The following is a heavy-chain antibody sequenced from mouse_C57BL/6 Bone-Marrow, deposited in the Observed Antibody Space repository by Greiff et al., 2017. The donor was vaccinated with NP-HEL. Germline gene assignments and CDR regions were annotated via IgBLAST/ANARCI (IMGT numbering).Heavy chain of an antibody. Sequence: VQLQQSGAELARPGASVKLSCKASGYTFTSYGISWVKQRTGQGLEWIGEIYPRSGNTYYNEKFKGKATLTADKSSSTAYMELRSLTSEDSAVYFCARRLIYDYGSSYVYFDVWGTGTTVTVSS. J-gene: IGHJ1*03. V-gene: IGHV1-81*01. D-gene: IGHD1-1*01. CDR3: ARRLIYDYGSSYVYFDV. CDR1: GYTFTSYG. CDR2: IYPRSGNT.